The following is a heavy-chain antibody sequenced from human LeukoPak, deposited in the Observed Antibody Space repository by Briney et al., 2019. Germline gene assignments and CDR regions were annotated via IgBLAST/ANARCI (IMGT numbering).Heavy chain of an antibody. J-gene: IGHJ6*03. V-gene: IGHV4-34*01. CDR3: ARARLLYYYYYYMDV. Sequence: KPSETLSLTCAVYGGSFSGYYWSWIRQPPGKGLEWIGEINHSGSTNYNPSLKSRVTISVDTTKNQFSLKLSSVTAADTAVYYCARARLLYYYYYYMDVWGKGTTVTVSS. D-gene: IGHD6-25*01. CDR1: GGSFSGYY. CDR2: INHSGST.